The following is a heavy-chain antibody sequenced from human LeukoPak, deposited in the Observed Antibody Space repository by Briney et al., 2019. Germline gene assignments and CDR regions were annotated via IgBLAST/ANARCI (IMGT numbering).Heavy chain of an antibody. CDR2: IYYSGST. J-gene: IGHJ3*02. D-gene: IGHD1-26*01. CDR3: ARGGSIVGTTPHDTFDI. CDR1: AASISSYY. Sequence: SETLSLTCTVSAASISSYYWSWIRQPPGKGLEWIGYIYYSGSTNHNPSLKSRVAISVDTSKNQVSLRLSSVTAADTAVYYCARGGSIVGTTPHDTFDIWGQGTVVTVS. V-gene: IGHV4-59*01.